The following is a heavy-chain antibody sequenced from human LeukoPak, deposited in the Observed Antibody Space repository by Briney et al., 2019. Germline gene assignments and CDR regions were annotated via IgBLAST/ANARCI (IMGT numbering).Heavy chain of an antibody. D-gene: IGHD4-17*01. CDR3: ARHPRGFLSWLVLDYGDYEGDYWFDP. V-gene: IGHV4-39*01. J-gene: IGHJ5*02. Sequence: SETLSLTCTVSGGSISSGGYYWGWIRQPPGKGLEWIGSIYYSGSTYYNPSLKSRVTISVDTSKNQFSLKLSSVTAADTAVYYCARHPRGFLSWLVLDYGDYEGDYWFDPWGQGTLVTVSS. CDR2: IYYSGST. CDR1: GGSISSGGYY.